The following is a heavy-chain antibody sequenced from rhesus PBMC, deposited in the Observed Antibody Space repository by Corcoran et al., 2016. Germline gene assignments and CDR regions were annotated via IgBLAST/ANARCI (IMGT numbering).Heavy chain of an antibody. CDR1: GGSISGYY. CDR3: ARKGSGWSDRFDF. D-gene: IGHD6S26*01. Sequence: QLQLQESGPGLVKPSETLSLTCAVSGGSISGYYWSWIRQPPGKGLEWIGNIDGNIAGTNYTPALKGRVTISKDTSKNQFSLKLSSVTAADTAVYYCARKGSGWSDRFDFWGQGVLVTVSS. CDR2: IDGNIAGT. V-gene: IGHV4-81*01. J-gene: IGHJ4*01.